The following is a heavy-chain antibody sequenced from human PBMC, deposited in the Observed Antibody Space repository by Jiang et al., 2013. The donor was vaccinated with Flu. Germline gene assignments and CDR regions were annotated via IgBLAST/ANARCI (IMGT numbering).Heavy chain of an antibody. Sequence: KPSETLSLTSAVSGGSISSYYWSWIRQPAGKGLEWIGRIYTSGSTNYNPSLKSRVTMSVDTSKNQFSLKLSSVTAADTAVYYCARDSRLYYDILTGYYQHWGQGTLVTVSS. V-gene: IGHV4-4*07. CDR3: ARDSRLYYDILTGYYQH. J-gene: IGHJ4*02. CDR2: IYTSGST. D-gene: IGHD3-9*01. CDR1: GGSISSYY.